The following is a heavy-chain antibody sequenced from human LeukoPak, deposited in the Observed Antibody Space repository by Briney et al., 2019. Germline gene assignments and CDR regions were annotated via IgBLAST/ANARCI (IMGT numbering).Heavy chain of an antibody. CDR3: ARDLGSPPSITGPGSLSGPPSSGY. CDR1: GFTFSSYG. Sequence: PGRSLRLSCAASGFTFSSYGMHWVRQAPGKGLEWVAVIWYDGSNKYYADSVKGRFTISRDNSKNTLYLQMNSLRAEDTAVYYCARDLGSPPSITGPGSLSGPPSSGYWGQGTLVTVSS. V-gene: IGHV3-33*01. CDR2: IWYDGSNK. D-gene: IGHD1-20*01. J-gene: IGHJ4*02.